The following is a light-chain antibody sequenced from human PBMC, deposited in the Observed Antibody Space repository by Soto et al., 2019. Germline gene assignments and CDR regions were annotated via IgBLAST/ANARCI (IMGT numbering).Light chain of an antibody. CDR2: EVS. Sequence: QSVLTQPPSASGTPGQRVTISCSGGSSNIGSHTVNWYQQLPGTAPKLLISEVSNRPSGVSDRFSGSKSGNTASLTISGLQAEDEADYYCSSFTSSYTFVFGSGTKVTVL. CDR1: SSNIGSHT. CDR3: SSFTSSYTFV. V-gene: IGLV1-44*01. J-gene: IGLJ1*01.